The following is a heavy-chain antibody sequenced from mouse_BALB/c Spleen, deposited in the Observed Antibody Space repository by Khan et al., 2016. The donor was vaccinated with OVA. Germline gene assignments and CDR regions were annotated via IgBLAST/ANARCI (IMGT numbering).Heavy chain of an antibody. CDR2: ISSGGTS. Sequence: EVELVESGGDLVKPGGSLKLSCAASGFTFSNYAMSWVRQTPEKRLEWVASISSGGTSYVPDSLKGRFAISRENGRNILYLQMSRMRSEYTARYYCTRDYWFTYWGQGTLVTVSA. CDR1: GFTFSNYA. CDR3: TRDYWFTY. J-gene: IGHJ3*01. V-gene: IGHV5-6-5*01.